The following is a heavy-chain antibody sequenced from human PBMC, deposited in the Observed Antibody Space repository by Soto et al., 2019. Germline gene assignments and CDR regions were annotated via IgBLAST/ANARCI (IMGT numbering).Heavy chain of an antibody. Sequence: ETLSLTCTVSSGSISSSSYTWGWIRQPPGKGLEWIGSIYYSGSTYYNPSLKSRITVSVDTSKNQFSLNLSSVTAADTAVYYCARLQGYCIRTSRSGYYAMDVWGQGTTVTVSS. J-gene: IGHJ6*02. CDR3: ARLQGYCIRTSRSGYYAMDV. V-gene: IGHV4-39*01. D-gene: IGHD2-2*01. CDR1: SGSISSSSYT. CDR2: IYYSGST.